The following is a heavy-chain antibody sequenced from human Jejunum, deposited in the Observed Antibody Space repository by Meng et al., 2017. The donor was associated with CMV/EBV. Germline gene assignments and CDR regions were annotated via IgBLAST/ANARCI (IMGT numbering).Heavy chain of an antibody. Sequence: SIGSYDWSWIRQPPGKGLESIGYIYYSGSTNYNPSLKSRVTISVDTSKNQFSLKLSSVTAADTAVYYCARDHSNYKDYYYYGTDVWGQGTTVTVSS. CDR2: IYYSGST. V-gene: IGHV4-59*01. CDR3: ARDHSNYKDYYYYGTDV. D-gene: IGHD4-11*01. J-gene: IGHJ6*02. CDR1: SIGSYD.